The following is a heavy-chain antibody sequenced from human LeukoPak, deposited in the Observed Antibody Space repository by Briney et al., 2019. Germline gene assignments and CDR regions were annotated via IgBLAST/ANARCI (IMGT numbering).Heavy chain of an antibody. D-gene: IGHD6-19*01. CDR1: GFTFSNYA. J-gene: IGHJ4*02. V-gene: IGHV3-23*01. Sequence: GGSLRLSCAASGFTFSNYAMSWVRQAPGKGLEWVSGIGGGGTSTYHADSVKGRFTISRDNSKNTLYLQMNSLRAEDTAVYYCAKHGWEARLGYFSYWGQGTLVTVS. CDR3: AKHGWEARLGYFSY. CDR2: IGGGGTST.